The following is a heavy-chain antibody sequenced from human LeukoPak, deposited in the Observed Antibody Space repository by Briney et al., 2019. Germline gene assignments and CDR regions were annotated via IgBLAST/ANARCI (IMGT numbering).Heavy chain of an antibody. CDR1: GYTFTGYY. CDR3: ARGGSRVISSSDFDS. V-gene: IGHV1-2*06. Sequence: ASVKVSCKASGYTFTGYYMHWVRQAPGQGLEWMGRINPNSGGTNYAQKFQGRVTMTRDTSISTAYMELSRLRSDDTAVYYCARGGSRVISSSDFDSWGQGILVTVSS. J-gene: IGHJ4*02. CDR2: INPNSGGT. D-gene: IGHD6-6*01.